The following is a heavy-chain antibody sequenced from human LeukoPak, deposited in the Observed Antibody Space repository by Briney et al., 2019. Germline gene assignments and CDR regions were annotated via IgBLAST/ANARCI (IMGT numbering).Heavy chain of an antibody. J-gene: IGHJ4*02. CDR2: ISSSSSYI. CDR3: AGNLPYNYYGSGSYYTAIHY. CDR1: S. D-gene: IGHD3-10*01. Sequence: SMNWVRQAPGKGLEWVSSISSSSSYIYYEDSVKGRLTISRDNAKHSLYLQMNSLRAEDTAVYYCAGNLPYNYYGSGSYYTAIHYWGQGTLVTVSS. V-gene: IGHV3-21*01.